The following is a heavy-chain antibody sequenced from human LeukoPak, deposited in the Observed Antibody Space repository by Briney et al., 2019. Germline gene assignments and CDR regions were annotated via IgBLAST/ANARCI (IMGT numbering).Heavy chain of an antibody. D-gene: IGHD3-22*01. CDR1: GFTFRNAW. V-gene: IGHV3-15*01. CDR3: TTDDFYDSSGDYYSF. Sequence: GGSLRLSCAASGFTFRNAWMSWVRQAPGKGLEWVGRIKSKTDVGTTDYAAPVKGRFTISRDDSKNTLYLQMNSLKIEDTAVYYCTTDDFYDSSGDYYSFRGQGTLVTVSA. J-gene: IGHJ4*02. CDR2: IKSKTDVGTT.